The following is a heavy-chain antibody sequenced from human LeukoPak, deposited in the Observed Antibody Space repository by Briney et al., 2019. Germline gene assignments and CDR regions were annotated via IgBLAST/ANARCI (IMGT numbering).Heavy chain of an antibody. CDR2: INHSGST. J-gene: IGHJ4*02. V-gene: IGHV4-34*01. D-gene: IGHD4/OR15-4a*01. CDR3: ARGPPRDFGASGFYYNY. Sequence: SETLSLTCAIYGGSFSDYYWSWVRQPPGKGLEWIGEINHSGSTNYNPSLTSRVPMPVDTSKNQFSLKLSSVTAADTAVYFCARGPPRDFGASGFYYNYWGQGTRVTVSS. CDR1: GGSFSDYY.